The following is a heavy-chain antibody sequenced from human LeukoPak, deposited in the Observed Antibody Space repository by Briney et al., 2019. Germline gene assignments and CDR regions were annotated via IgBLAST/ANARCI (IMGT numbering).Heavy chain of an antibody. J-gene: IGHJ4*02. Sequence: PSQTLSLTCTVSGGSISSGSYHWSWIRQPAGKGLEWIGRIYTSGSTNYNPSLKSRVTISVDTSKNQFSLKLSSVTAADTAVYYCARVRDPKLIDYWGQGTLVTVSS. CDR3: ARVRDPKLIDY. D-gene: IGHD1-1*01. V-gene: IGHV4-61*02. CDR1: GGSISSGSYH. CDR2: IYTSGST.